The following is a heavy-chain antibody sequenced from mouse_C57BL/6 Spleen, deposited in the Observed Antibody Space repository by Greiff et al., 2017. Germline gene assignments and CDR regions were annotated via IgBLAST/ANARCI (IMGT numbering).Heavy chain of an antibody. Sequence: EVNVVESEGGLVQPGSSMKLSCTASGFTFSDYYMAWVRQVPEKGLEWVANINYDGSSTYYLDSLKSRFIISRDNAKNILYLQMSSLKSEDTATYYCARGRYGAYWGQGTLVTVSA. V-gene: IGHV5-16*01. J-gene: IGHJ3*01. CDR1: GFTFSDYY. CDR2: INYDGSST. D-gene: IGHD1-1*01. CDR3: ARGRYGAY.